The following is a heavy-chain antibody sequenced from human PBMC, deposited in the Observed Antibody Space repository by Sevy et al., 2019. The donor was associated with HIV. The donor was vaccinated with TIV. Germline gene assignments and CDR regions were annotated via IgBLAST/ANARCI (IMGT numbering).Heavy chain of an antibody. CDR1: GFSFDSYG. CDR2: ISGSGTRT. D-gene: IGHD3-22*01. CDR3: WKGGGGHYDPDEIAYYFYYYNMDV. Sequence: GGSLRLSCAVSGFSFDSYGMTWVRQAPGKGLEWVSAISGSGTRTYYADSVKGRFIISRDNSKNTLDLQMNSLRAEDTGIYLWWKGGGGHYDPDEIAYYFYYYNMDVWGKGTTVTVSS. V-gene: IGHV3-23*01. J-gene: IGHJ6*03.